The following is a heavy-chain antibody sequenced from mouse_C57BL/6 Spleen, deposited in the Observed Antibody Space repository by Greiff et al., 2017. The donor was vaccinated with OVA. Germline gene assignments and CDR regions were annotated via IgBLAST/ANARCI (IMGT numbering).Heavy chain of an antibody. CDR3: ARYIGYFDY. Sequence: EVKVVESGGGLVQPGGSLSLSCAASGFTFTDYYMSWVRQPPGKALEWLGFIRNKANGYTTEYSASVKGRFTMSRDNSQSILYLQINALRAEDSATYYCARYIGYFDYWGQGTTLTVSS. D-gene: IGHD3-1*01. J-gene: IGHJ2*01. CDR1: GFTFTDYY. V-gene: IGHV7-3*01. CDR2: IRNKANGYTT.